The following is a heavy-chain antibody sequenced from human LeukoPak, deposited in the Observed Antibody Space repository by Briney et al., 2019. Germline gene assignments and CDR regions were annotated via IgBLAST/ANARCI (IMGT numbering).Heavy chain of an antibody. D-gene: IGHD2-15*01. CDR3: ARGIVVVVAANDLIDY. CDR2: ISYDGSNK. V-gene: IGHV3-30*04. J-gene: IGHJ4*02. CDR1: GFTFSSYA. Sequence: GGSLRLSCAASGFTFSSYAMHWVRQAPGKGLEWVAVISYDGSNKYYADSVKGRFTISRDNSKNTLYLQMNSLRAEDTAVYYCARGIVVVVAANDLIDYGGQGTLVTVSS.